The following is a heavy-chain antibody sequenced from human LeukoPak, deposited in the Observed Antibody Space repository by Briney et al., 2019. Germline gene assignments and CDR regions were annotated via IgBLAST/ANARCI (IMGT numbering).Heavy chain of an antibody. CDR3: ARDSSSRGFDP. CDR1: GFTFSSYG. V-gene: IGHV3-21*01. J-gene: IGHJ5*02. CDR2: ISSSSSYI. D-gene: IGHD6-13*01. Sequence: GGSLRLSCAASGFTFSSYGMHWVRQAPGKGLEWVSSISSSSSYIYYADSVKGRFTISRDNAKNSLYLQMNSLRAEDTAVYYCARDSSSRGFDPWGQGTLVTVSS.